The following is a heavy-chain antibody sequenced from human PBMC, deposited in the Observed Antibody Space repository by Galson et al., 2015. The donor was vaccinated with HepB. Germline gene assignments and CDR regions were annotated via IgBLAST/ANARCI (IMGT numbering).Heavy chain of an antibody. CDR1: GFTFSNYA. D-gene: IGHD4-17*01. CDR2: ISGSGIST. CDR3: AKGTYGDYRGFDY. Sequence: PRLSCAASGFTFSNYAMSWVRQAPGKGLEWVLLISGSGISTYWAEFVKGRFTISRDNSKSTLYLQLNSLTVEDTADYYCAKGTYGDYRGFDYWGQGTLVTVSS. V-gene: IGHV3-23*01. J-gene: IGHJ4*02.